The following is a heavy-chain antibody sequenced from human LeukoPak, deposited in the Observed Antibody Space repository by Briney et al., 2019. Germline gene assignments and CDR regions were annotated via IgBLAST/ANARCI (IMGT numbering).Heavy chain of an antibody. V-gene: IGHV3-30*02. Sequence: GGSLRLSCAASGFTFSSYGMHWVRQAPGKGLECVAFIWSDGRNQYYGDSVKDRFTISRDNSKYTLYLQVNSLRPEDTAVYYCATGLKAVVATPVDYWGQGTLVTVSS. D-gene: IGHD2-15*01. CDR2: IWSDGRNQ. CDR1: GFTFSSYG. CDR3: ATGLKAVVATPVDY. J-gene: IGHJ4*02.